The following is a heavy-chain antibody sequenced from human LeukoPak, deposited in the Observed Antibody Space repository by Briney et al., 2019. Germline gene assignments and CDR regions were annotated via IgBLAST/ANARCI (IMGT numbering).Heavy chain of an antibody. J-gene: IGHJ4*02. V-gene: IGHV4-34*01. CDR1: GGSFSGYY. CDR3: ARWSYDSSGYYFDY. CDR2: INHSGST. Sequence: SETLSLTCAVYGGSFSGYYWSWIRQPPGKGLEWIGEINHSGSTNYNPSLKSRVTISVDTSKNQFSLKLSSVTAADTAVYYCARWSYDSSGYYFDYWGQGTLVTVSS. D-gene: IGHD3-22*01.